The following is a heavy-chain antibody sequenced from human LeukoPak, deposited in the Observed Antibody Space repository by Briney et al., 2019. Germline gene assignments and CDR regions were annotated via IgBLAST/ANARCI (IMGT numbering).Heavy chain of an antibody. D-gene: IGHD4/OR15-4a*01. CDR1: GCTFTSYG. J-gene: IGHJ6*02. CDR2: ISAYNGNT. Sequence: ASVKVSCKASGCTFTSYGIIWVRQAPGQGLEWMGWISAYNGNTNYAQKLQGRVTMTTDTSTSTAYMELRSLRSDDTAVYYCAREGTLGGRPADYEYYYYYGMDVWGQGTTVTVSS. CDR3: AREGTLGGRPADYEYYYYYGMDV. V-gene: IGHV1-18*01.